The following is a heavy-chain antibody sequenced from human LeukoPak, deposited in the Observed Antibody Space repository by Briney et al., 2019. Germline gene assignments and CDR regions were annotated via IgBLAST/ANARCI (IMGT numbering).Heavy chain of an antibody. Sequence: GGSLRLSCAASGFTFSSYAMHWVRQAPGKGLEYVSAISSNGGSTYYANSVKGRFTISRDNSKNTLYLQMGSLRAEDMAVYYCARGTLSGSYPLVYWGQGTLVTVSS. V-gene: IGHV3-64*01. CDR1: GFTFSSYA. J-gene: IGHJ4*02. CDR3: ARGTLSGSYPLVY. D-gene: IGHD1-26*01. CDR2: ISSNGGST.